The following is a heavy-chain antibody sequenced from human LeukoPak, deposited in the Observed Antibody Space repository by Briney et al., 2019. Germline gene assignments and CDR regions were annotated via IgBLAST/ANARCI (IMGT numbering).Heavy chain of an antibody. CDR2: IRSKANSYAT. D-gene: IGHD2-2*02. J-gene: IGHJ4*02. CDR1: GFTFSGSA. V-gene: IGHV3-73*01. CDR3: TRSPILYGLYFDY. Sequence: PGGSLRLSCAASGFTFSGSAMHWVRRASGKGLEWVGRIRSKANSYATAYAASVKGRFTISRDDSKNTAYLRMNCLKTEDTAVYYCTRSPILYGLYFDYWGQGTLVTVSS.